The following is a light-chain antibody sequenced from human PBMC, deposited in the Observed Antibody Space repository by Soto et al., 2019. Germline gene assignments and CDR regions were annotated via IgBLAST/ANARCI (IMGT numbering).Light chain of an antibody. CDR3: LQDYNYPWT. V-gene: IGKV1-6*01. CDR2: AAS. Sequence: ASQMTQSPCSLSASVGDRVTITCRASQGIRNDLGWYQQKPGKAPKLLIYAASSLQSGVPSRFSGSGSGTDFTLTISSLQPEDFASYYCLQDYNYPWTIGQGTKVEIK. CDR1: QGIRND. J-gene: IGKJ1*01.